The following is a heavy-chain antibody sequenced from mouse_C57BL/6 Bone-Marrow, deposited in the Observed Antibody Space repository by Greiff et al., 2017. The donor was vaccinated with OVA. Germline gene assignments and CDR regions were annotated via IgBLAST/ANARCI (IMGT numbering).Heavy chain of an antibody. CDR2: IDPEDGET. Sequence: EVMLVESGAELVKPGASVKLSCTASGFNIKDYYMHWVKQRTEQGLEWIGRIDPEDGETKYAPKFQGKATITADTSSDTAYLQLSSLTSEDTAVYYCVRYPPYYGSTLYAMDYWGQGTSVTVSS. J-gene: IGHJ4*01. CDR3: VRYPPYYGSTLYAMDY. D-gene: IGHD1-1*01. CDR1: GFNIKDYY. V-gene: IGHV14-2*01.